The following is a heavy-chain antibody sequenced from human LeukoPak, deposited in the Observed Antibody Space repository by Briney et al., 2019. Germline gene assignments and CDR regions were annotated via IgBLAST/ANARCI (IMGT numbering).Heavy chain of an antibody. Sequence: GVSLRLSCAASGFTFDTHGMTWVRQAPGKGLEWVSGLNWNGGSTGYADSLQGRFTISRDNAKNSLYLQMTSLRAEDTALYYCARTRSSGGYSGADYWGQGTLVTVS. J-gene: IGHJ4*02. V-gene: IGHV3-20*04. CDR1: GFTFDTHG. CDR3: ARTRSSGGYSGADY. D-gene: IGHD1-26*01. CDR2: LNWNGGST.